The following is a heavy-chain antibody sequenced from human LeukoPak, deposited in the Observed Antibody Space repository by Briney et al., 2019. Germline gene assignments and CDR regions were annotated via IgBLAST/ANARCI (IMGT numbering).Heavy chain of an antibody. CDR3: ASSGYCSGGSCYSDAFDI. CDR1: GYSFTSYW. D-gene: IGHD2-15*01. J-gene: IGHJ3*02. Sequence: GESLKISCKGSGYSFTSYWIGWVRQMPGKGLEWMGIIYPGDSDTRYSPSFQGQVTISADKSISTAYLQWSSLKASDTATYYCASSGYCSGGSCYSDAFDIWGQGTMVTVSS. V-gene: IGHV5-51*01. CDR2: IYPGDSDT.